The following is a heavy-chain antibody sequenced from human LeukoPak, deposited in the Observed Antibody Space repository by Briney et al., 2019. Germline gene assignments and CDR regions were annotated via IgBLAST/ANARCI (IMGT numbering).Heavy chain of an antibody. J-gene: IGHJ4*02. D-gene: IGHD2-2*01. Sequence: ASAKVSCKASGYTFTGYYMHWVRQAPGQGLEWMGWINPNSGGTNYAQKFQGRVTMTRDTSISTAYMELSRLRSDDTAVYYCARVYCSSTSCYPFDYWGQGTLVTVSS. CDR2: INPNSGGT. V-gene: IGHV1-2*02. CDR3: ARVYCSSTSCYPFDY. CDR1: GYTFTGYY.